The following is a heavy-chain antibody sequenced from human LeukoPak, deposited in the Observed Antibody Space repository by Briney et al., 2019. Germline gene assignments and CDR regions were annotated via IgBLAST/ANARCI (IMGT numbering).Heavy chain of an antibody. CDR2: ISGSGGST. D-gene: IGHD3-10*01. J-gene: IGHJ4*02. CDR1: GFTFSSYA. V-gene: IGHV3-23*01. CDR3: AKDGYYYGSGSYYRPDY. Sequence: GGSLRLSCAASGFTFSSYAMSWVRQAPGKGLEWVSAISGSGGSTYYADSVKGRFAISRDNSKNTLYLQMNSLRAEDTAVYYCAKDGYYYGSGSYYRPDYWGQGTLVTVSS.